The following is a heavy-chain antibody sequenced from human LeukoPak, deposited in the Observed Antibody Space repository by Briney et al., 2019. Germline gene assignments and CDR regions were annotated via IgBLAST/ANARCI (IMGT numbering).Heavy chain of an antibody. CDR3: ARAGSGIAAAGTFDY. J-gene: IGHJ4*02. CDR1: GGTFSSYA. Sequence: SVKVSCTASGGTFSSYAISWVRQAPGQGLEWMAGITPVFGITNYAQKFQGRVTITADESTSTAYMELSSLRSEDTAVYYCARAGSGIAAAGTFDYWGQGTLVTVCS. V-gene: IGHV1-69*13. D-gene: IGHD6-13*01. CDR2: ITPVFGIT.